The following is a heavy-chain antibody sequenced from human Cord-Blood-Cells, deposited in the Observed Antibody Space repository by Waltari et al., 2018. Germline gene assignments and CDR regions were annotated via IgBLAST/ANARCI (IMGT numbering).Heavy chain of an antibody. J-gene: IGHJ3*02. CDR1: GYTFTGYY. V-gene: IGHV1-2*02. Sequence: QVQLVQSGAEVKKPGASVKVSCKASGYTFTGYYMHWVRQAPGQGLEWMGWINPNSGGTNYAQKLQGRVTMTRDTSISTAYMELSRLRSDDTAVYYCARRWDNWGWDAFDIWGQGTMVTVSS. CDR2: INPNSGGT. D-gene: IGHD7-27*01. CDR3: ARRWDNWGWDAFDI.